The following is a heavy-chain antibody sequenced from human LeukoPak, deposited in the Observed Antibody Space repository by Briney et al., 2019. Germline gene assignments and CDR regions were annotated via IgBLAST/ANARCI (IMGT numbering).Heavy chain of an antibody. CDR2: ISSSGSTI. J-gene: IGHJ4*02. CDR3: AREGGLRIYYDSSGYSDFDY. D-gene: IGHD3-22*01. V-gene: IGHV3-48*03. CDR1: GFTFSSYE. Sequence: PGGSLRLSCAASGFTFSSYEMNWVRQAPGKGLEWVSYISSSGSTIYYADSVKGRFTISRDNAKYSLYLQMNSLRAEDTAVYYCAREGGLRIYYDSSGYSDFDYWGQGTLVTVSS.